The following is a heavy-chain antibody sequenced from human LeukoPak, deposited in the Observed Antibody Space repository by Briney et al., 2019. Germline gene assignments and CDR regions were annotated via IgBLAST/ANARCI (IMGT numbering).Heavy chain of an antibody. Sequence: SVKVSCKASGGTVSSYAISWVRQAPGQGLEWMGGTIPIFGTANYAQKFQGRVTITADESTSTAYMELSSLRSEDTAVYYCASLAAAAGDYYYYYMDVWGKGTTVTVSS. CDR1: GGTVSSYA. CDR2: TIPIFGTA. CDR3: ASLAAAAGDYYYYYMDV. V-gene: IGHV1-69*13. J-gene: IGHJ6*03. D-gene: IGHD6-13*01.